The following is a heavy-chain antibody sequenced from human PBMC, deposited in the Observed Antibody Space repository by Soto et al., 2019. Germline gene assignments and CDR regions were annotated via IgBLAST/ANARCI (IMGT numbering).Heavy chain of an antibody. D-gene: IGHD3-16*02. CDR3: ARTVIGGFDY. J-gene: IGHJ4*02. V-gene: IGHV4-59*01. Sequence: QVELQESGPGLVKPSETLSLTCTVSGGSISSYYWSWIRQPPGKGLEWIAYIYYSGSTNYNPSLKSRVAISGDTSKNQFSLKLSSVTAADTAVYYCARTVIGGFDYWGQGILVTVSS. CDR1: GGSISSYY. CDR2: IYYSGST.